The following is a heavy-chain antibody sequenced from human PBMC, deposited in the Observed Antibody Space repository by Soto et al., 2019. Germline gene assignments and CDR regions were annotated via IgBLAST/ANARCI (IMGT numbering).Heavy chain of an antibody. CDR3: ARVPDCSSSGCYSYFDI. J-gene: IGHJ4*02. CDR2: ISNDGSNT. V-gene: IGHV3-74*01. D-gene: IGHD2-2*01. CDR1: GFTLSDYY. Sequence: EVQLVESGGGLVQPGGSLRLSCAASGFTLSDYYMHWARQAPGKGLVWVSRISNDGSNTDYADSVKGRFTISRDNAKNTMHLQMNSLRAEDTAVDYCARVPDCSSSGCYSYFDIGGQGTLVTVSS.